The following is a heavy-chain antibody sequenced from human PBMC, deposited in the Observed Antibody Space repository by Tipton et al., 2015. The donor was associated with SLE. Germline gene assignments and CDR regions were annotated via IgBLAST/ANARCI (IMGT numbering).Heavy chain of an antibody. V-gene: IGHV4-59*07. Sequence: TLSLTCTVSGGSISSYYWSWIRQPSGKGLEWIGHIYYSGSTNYNPSLKSRVTISVDTSKNQFSLKLSSVTAADTAVYYCARSYAYSSGWYNFDYWGQGTLVTVSS. J-gene: IGHJ4*02. CDR1: GGSISSYY. D-gene: IGHD6-19*01. CDR3: ARSYAYSSGWYNFDY. CDR2: IYYSGST.